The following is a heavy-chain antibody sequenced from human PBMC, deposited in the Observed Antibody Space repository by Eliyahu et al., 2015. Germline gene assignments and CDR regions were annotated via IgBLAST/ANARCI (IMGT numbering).Heavy chain of an antibody. Sequence: QVQLVQSGAEVKKPXASVKVSCKASGXTFTSYAVXWVRQAPGQRLEWMGWINAGTGNTRYSQKFQGRVTITRDTSASTAYMEVSSLRSEDTAVYYCASLLAAAGPGGYWGQGTLVTVSS. V-gene: IGHV1-3*01. CDR1: GXTFTSYA. D-gene: IGHD6-13*01. CDR3: ASLLAAAGPGGY. CDR2: INAGTGNT. J-gene: IGHJ4*02.